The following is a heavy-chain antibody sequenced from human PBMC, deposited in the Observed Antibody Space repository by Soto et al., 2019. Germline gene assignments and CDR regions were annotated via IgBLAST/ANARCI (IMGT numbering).Heavy chain of an antibody. CDR2: ISGSGGST. CDR3: AKDGPGYSYFDY. D-gene: IGHD5-18*01. V-gene: IGHV3-23*01. J-gene: IGHJ4*02. Sequence: VVSLRLCCTAAECTFSGYAMNWVRQAPGKGLEWVSAISGSGGSTYYADSVKGRFTISRDNSKNTLYLQMNSLRAEDTAVYYCAKDGPGYSYFDYWGQGTLVTVSS. CDR1: ECTFSGYA.